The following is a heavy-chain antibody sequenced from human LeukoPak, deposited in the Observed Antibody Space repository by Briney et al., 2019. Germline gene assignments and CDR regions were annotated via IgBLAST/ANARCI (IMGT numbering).Heavy chain of an antibody. CDR1: RFTFSYFA. CDR2: LSDDGSNK. Sequence: GRSLRLSCAASRFTFSYFAMHWVRQAPSKWLEWVAVLSDDGSNKFYADSVKGRFTISRDNSKNTLYLQMNSLRAEDTAFYYCAKDPHSSSWYYFDSWGQGTLVTVSS. J-gene: IGHJ4*02. V-gene: IGHV3-30*18. D-gene: IGHD6-13*01. CDR3: AKDPHSSSWYYFDS.